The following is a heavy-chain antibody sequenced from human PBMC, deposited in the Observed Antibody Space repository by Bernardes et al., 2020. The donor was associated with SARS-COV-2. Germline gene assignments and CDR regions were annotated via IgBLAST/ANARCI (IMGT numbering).Heavy chain of an antibody. Sequence: SGPTLTKPTHTLTLTCTFLDFLLSTSCVGVGWIRHLSEKALEWHALSYWDDDKRYSPTLKSSLTITKDTSKNQVVLTMTNMDPVDTATYYCAHRGSGWYGRYFQHWGQGTLVTVSS. V-gene: IGHV2-5*02. J-gene: IGHJ1*01. CDR2: SYWDDDK. D-gene: IGHD6-19*01. CDR1: DFLLSTSCVG. CDR3: AHRGSGWYGRYFQH.